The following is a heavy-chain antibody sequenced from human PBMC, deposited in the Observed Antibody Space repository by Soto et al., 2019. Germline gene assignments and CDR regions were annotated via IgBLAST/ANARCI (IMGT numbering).Heavy chain of an antibody. D-gene: IGHD3-10*01. CDR3: VRGRGGD. CDR1: GFTFSDYY. J-gene: IGHJ4*02. CDR2: ISNSGTYT. V-gene: IGHV3-11*06. Sequence: QAQLVESGGDLVKPGGSLRLSCAASGFTFSDYYMTWIRQAPGKRLEWISYISNSGTYTNYADSVKGRFTISRDNAKNSLYLRMTGLRAEDTAVYYCVRGRGGDWGQGTLVTVSS.